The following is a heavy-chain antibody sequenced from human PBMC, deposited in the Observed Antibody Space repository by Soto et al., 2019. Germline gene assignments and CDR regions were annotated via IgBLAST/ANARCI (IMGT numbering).Heavy chain of an antibody. J-gene: IGHJ6*02. CDR3: ARTTLGYSGYKIYYYGMDV. D-gene: IGHD5-12*01. Sequence: ASVKVSCKASGYTFTDDYIYWVRQAPGQGLGWMGWLNPNSGGTKYARRFQGRVTMTRDTSITTAYMELSRLTSDDTAVYYCARTTLGYSGYKIYYYGMDVWGQGTTVTVSS. CDR2: LNPNSGGT. CDR1: GYTFTDDY. V-gene: IGHV1-2*02.